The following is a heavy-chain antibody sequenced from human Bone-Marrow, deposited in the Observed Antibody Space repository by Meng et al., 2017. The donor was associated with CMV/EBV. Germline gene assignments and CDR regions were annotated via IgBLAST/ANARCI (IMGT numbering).Heavy chain of an antibody. V-gene: IGHV4-34*01. CDR2: INHSGST. Sequence: SETLSLTCAVYGGSFSGYYWSWIRQPPGKGLEWIGEINHSGSTNYNPSLKSRVTISVDTSKNQFSLKLSSVTAADTAVYYCARDLPPRPHTIFGGVDPWGQGTLVTVSS. J-gene: IGHJ5*02. CDR3: ARDLPPRPHTIFGGVDP. CDR1: GGSFSGYY. D-gene: IGHD3-3*01.